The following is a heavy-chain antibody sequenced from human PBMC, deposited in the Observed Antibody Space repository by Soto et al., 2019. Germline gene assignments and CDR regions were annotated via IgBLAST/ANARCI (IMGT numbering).Heavy chain of an antibody. CDR3: ARVPAANGGMFDP. J-gene: IGHJ5*02. CDR2: INHSGST. Sequence: QVQLQQWGAGLLKPSETLSLTCAVYGGSFSGYYWSWIRQPPGKGLEWIGEINHSGSTNYNPSLKSRVTIAVDTSKNQFSRKLSSVTAADTAVYYCARVPAANGGMFDPWGQGTLVTVSS. CDR1: GGSFSGYY. D-gene: IGHD2-2*01. V-gene: IGHV4-34*01.